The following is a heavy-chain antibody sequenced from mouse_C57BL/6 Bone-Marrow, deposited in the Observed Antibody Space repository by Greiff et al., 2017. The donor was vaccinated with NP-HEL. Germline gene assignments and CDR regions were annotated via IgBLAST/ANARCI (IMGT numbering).Heavy chain of an antibody. CDR2: IDPSDSYT. V-gene: IGHV1-69*01. J-gene: IGHJ3*01. CDR1: GYTFTSYW. Sequence: QVQLQQPGAELVMPGASVKLSCKASGYTFTSYWMHWVKQRPGQGLEWIGEIDPSDSYTNYNQKFKGKSTLTVDKSSSTAYMQLSSLTSEDSAIYYCAREKGFAYWGQGTLVTVSA. CDR3: AREKGFAY.